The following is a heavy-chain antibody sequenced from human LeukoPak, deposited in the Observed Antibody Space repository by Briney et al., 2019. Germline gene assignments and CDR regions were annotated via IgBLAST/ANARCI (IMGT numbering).Heavy chain of an antibody. CDR3: ARSSEIFGVVILFDY. V-gene: IGHV3-66*01. CDR1: GFTVSSNY. CDR2: IYSGGST. J-gene: IGHJ4*02. Sequence: GGSLRLSCAASGFTVSSNYMSWVRQAPGKGLEWVSVIYSGGSTYYADSVKGRFTISRDNSKNTLYFQMNSLRAEDAAVYYCARSSEIFGVVILFDYWGQGTLVTVSS. D-gene: IGHD3-3*01.